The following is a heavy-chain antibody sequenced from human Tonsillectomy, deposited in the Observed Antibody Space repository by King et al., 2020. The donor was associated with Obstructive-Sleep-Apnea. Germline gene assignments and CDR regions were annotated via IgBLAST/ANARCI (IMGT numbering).Heavy chain of an antibody. CDR2: IRSEANNYAT. V-gene: IGHV3-73*01. Sequence: VQLVESGGGLVPPGGSLKLSCAASGFTFGGSAIHWVRQASGKGLEWVGRIRSEANNYATAYAASVKGRFIILRDDSKNTAYLQMNSLKTEDTAMYYCSRQDFGDSTLDYWGQGTLVTVSS. D-gene: IGHD4-17*01. CDR3: SRQDFGDSTLDY. CDR1: GFTFGGSA. J-gene: IGHJ4*02.